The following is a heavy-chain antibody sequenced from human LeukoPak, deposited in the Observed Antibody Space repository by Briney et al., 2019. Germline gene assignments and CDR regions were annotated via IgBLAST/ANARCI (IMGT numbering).Heavy chain of an antibody. CDR3: ARGGTTVTPGLLWFDP. CDR1: GGSISSHY. V-gene: IGHV4-59*11. J-gene: IGHJ5*02. CDR2: IYYSGST. Sequence: SETLSLTCSVSGGSISSHYWSWIRQPPGKGLEWIGYIYYSGSTKYNPSLKSRVTISVDTSKNQFSLKLSSVTAADTAVYYCARGGTTVTPGLLWFDPWGEGTLVTVSS. D-gene: IGHD4-17*01.